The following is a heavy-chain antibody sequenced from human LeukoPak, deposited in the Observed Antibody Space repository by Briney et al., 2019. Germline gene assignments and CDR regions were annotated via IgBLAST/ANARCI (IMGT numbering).Heavy chain of an antibody. CDR2: INPNSGGT. V-gene: IGHV1-2*02. Sequence: GASVKVSCKASGYTFTGYYMHWVRQAPGQGLEWMGWINPNSGGTNYAQKFQGRVTMTRDTSISTAYMELSRLRSDDTAVYYCARTYGLKRISGSSIVLGYWGQGTLVTVSS. CDR1: GYTFTGYY. J-gene: IGHJ4*02. CDR3: ARTYGLKRISGSSIVLGY. D-gene: IGHD1-26*01.